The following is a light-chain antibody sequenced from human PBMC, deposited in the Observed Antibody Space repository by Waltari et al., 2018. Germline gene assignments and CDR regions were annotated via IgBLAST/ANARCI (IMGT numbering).Light chain of an antibody. CDR3: SSYTASNIT. J-gene: IGLJ2*01. V-gene: IGLV2-14*03. Sequence: QSALTQPASVSGSPGESLTLSCTGTSSDIGGYNYVPWYQQHPGKAPELMIDDLNCRPSGVSNRFSVSKSGDTASLSISGLQAEDEADYYCSSYTASNITFGGGTKLAVL. CDR1: SSDIGGYNY. CDR2: DLN.